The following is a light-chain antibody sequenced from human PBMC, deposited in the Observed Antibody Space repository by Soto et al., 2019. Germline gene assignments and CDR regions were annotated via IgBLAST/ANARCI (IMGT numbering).Light chain of an antibody. V-gene: IGKV1-5*01. CDR1: ESMRNC. J-gene: IGKJ1*01. Sequence: DIQMTQSPSTLSASVGDRVTITCRASESMRNCLAWYQQKPGKAPKLLISGASSLQSGVPSRFSGSASGTEFTLTISSLQPDDIATYYCQQCHRYLTFGQGTKV. CDR2: GAS. CDR3: QQCHRYLT.